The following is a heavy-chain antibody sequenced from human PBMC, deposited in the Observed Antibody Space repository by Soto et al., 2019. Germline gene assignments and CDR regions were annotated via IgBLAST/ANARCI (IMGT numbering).Heavy chain of an antibody. Sequence: QVQLVQSGAEVKNPGASVKVSCKASGYTFTRYGIGWARQAPGQGLEWMGWINTYNGNTNYAQNVQGRVTLTTDTSTSTAYMELRNLRSNETAKKYCAMVDVYVTPSPQDVWGQGTTVIVSS. J-gene: IGHJ6*02. CDR3: AMVDVYVTPSPQDV. CDR2: INTYNGNT. CDR1: GYTFTRYG. D-gene: IGHD3-16*01. V-gene: IGHV1-18*01.